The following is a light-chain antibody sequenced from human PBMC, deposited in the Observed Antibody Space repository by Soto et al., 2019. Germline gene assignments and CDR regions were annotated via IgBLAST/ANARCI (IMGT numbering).Light chain of an antibody. CDR3: CSSAGTNPFV. CDR2: EGN. V-gene: IGLV2-23*01. J-gene: IGLJ1*01. Sequence: QSALTQPASVSGSPGQSITISCTGTSSDVGSYNLVSWYQQHPGKAPKLMIYEGNKRPSGVSNRFSASKSANTASLTISGLKTEDGADYYCCSSAGTNPFVSGTGTKLPFL. CDR1: SSDVGSYNL.